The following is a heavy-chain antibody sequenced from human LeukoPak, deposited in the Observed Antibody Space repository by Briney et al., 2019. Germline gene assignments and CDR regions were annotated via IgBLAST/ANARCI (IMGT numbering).Heavy chain of an antibody. CDR1: GFTFSSYA. Sequence: GGSLRLSCAASGFTFSSYAMHWVRQAPGKGLEWVAVISYDGSSKYYADSVKGRFTISRDNSKNTLYLQMNSLRAEDTAVYYCARANCSSTSCYIPADYWGQGTLVTVSS. CDR2: ISYDGSSK. J-gene: IGHJ4*02. CDR3: ARANCSSTSCYIPADY. D-gene: IGHD2-2*02. V-gene: IGHV3-30-3*01.